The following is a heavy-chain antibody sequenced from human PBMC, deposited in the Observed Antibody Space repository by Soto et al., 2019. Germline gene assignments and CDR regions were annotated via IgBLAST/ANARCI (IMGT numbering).Heavy chain of an antibody. CDR3: ARIRGYWYGLDV. CDR1: GFTLSTYV. V-gene: IGHV3-23*01. Sequence: GGSLRLSCAGSGFTLSTYVMTWVRQAPGKGLEWVSAITGTGGNTYYVDSVKGRFTSSRDNSKNMLYLQMNSVRVEDTAVYYCARIRGYWYGLDVWGEGTTVTV. J-gene: IGHJ6*02. CDR2: ITGTGGNT.